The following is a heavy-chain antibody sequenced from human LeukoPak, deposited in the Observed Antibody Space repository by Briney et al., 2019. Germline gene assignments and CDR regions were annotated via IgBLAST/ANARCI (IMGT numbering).Heavy chain of an antibody. D-gene: IGHD1-26*01. Sequence: ASVKVSCKASGGTFSSYAISWVRQAPGQGLEWMGGIIPIFGTANYAQKFQGRVTITADESTSTAYMELSSLRSEDTAVYYCARGSGSYMTRQHYYYYYMDVWGKGTTVTVSS. J-gene: IGHJ6*03. V-gene: IGHV1-69*13. CDR2: IIPIFGTA. CDR1: GGTFSSYA. CDR3: ARGSGSYMTRQHYYYYYMDV.